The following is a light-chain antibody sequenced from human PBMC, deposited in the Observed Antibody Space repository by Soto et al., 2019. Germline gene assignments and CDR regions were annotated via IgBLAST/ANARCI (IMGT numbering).Light chain of an antibody. J-gene: IGLJ1*01. V-gene: IGLV7-46*01. CDR3: LLSYNGPYG. CDR1: TGAVTNGHY. CDR2: DTT. Sequence: AFVTQEPSLTVSPGGTVTRTCGSSTGAVTNGHYPYWFQQKPGQAPRTLIYDTTNRHSWTPARFSGSLLGGKAALTLSGAQPEDEAEYYWLLSYNGPYGFGTGTKVTVL.